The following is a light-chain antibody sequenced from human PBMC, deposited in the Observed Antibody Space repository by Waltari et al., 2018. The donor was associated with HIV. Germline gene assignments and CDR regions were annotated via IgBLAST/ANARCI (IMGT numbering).Light chain of an antibody. CDR2: DVS. V-gene: IGLV2-14*03. CDR1: SSDVGGYNY. Sequence: QSALTQPASVSGSPGQSLTISCTGTSSDVGGYNYFSWYQQHPGKAPKRMIYDVSNRPSGVSNRFSGSKSGNTASLTISGLQAEDEADYYCSSYTSSSTLKVFGTGTKVTVL. CDR3: SSYTSSSTLKV. J-gene: IGLJ1*01.